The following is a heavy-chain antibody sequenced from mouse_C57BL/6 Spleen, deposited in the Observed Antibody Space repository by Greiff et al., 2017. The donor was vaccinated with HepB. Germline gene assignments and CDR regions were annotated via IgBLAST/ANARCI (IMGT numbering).Heavy chain of an antibody. CDR1: GFSLSTSGMG. Sequence: QVQLKESGPGILQSSQTLSLTCSFSGFSLSTSGMGVSWIRQPSGKGLEWLAHIYWDDDKRYNPSLKSRLTISKDTSRNQVFLKITSVDTADTATYYCARREAFHYSDWYFDVWGTGTTVTVSS. V-gene: IGHV8-12*01. CDR2: IYWDDDK. J-gene: IGHJ1*03. D-gene: IGHD2-12*01. CDR3: ARREAFHYSDWYFDV.